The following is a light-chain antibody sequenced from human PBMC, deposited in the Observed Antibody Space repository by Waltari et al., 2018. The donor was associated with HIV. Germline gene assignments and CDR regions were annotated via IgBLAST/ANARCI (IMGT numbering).Light chain of an antibody. CDR2: LGA. CDR3: MQALQTPT. CDR1: QSLLHNNGYNY. Sequence: DIVMTQSPLSLPVTPGEPASISCRSSQSLLHNNGYNYLDWYLQKPGQSPQLLIYLGANRASGVPDRVSGSGSGTDFTLKISRVEAEDVGVYYCMQALQTPTFGGGTKVEIK. J-gene: IGKJ4*01. V-gene: IGKV2-28*01.